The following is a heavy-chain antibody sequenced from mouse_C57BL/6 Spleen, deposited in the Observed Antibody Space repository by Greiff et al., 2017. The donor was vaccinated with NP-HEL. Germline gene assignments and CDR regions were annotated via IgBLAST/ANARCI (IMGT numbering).Heavy chain of an antibody. D-gene: IGHD2-4*01. CDR1: GYAFTNYL. Sequence: QVQLQQSGAELVRPGTSVKVSCKASGYAFTNYLIEWVQQRPGPGLEWIGVINPGSGGTNYNEKFKGKATLTADKSSSTAYMQLSSLTSEDSAVYFCARDYYDYDAWFAYGGQGTLVTVSA. CDR3: ARDYYDYDAWFAY. CDR2: INPGSGGT. V-gene: IGHV1-54*01. J-gene: IGHJ3*01.